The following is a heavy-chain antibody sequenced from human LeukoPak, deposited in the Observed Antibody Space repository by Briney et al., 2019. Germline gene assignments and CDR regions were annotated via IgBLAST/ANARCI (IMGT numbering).Heavy chain of an antibody. CDR2: TYCRCRWYN. V-gene: IGHV6-1*01. D-gene: IGHD3-10*01. CDR3: ARDYASSKRGFYFYMDV. Sequence: SQTLSLTCAISGDSVSSNNAAWNWMRQSTSRGLVWLGRTYCRCRWYNDYAVAVKSRVIISPDTSKNQFSLQLNSVTPEDTALYFCARDYASSKRGFYFYMDVWGKGTTVTVSS. J-gene: IGHJ6*03. CDR1: GDSVSSNNAA.